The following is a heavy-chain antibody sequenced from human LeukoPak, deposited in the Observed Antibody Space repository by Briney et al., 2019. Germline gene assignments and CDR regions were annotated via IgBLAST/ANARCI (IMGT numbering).Heavy chain of an antibody. CDR1: GFTFSRYS. Sequence: PGGSLRLSCAASGFTFSRYSMNWVRQAPGKGLEWVSYISSSSSTVYYADSLKGRFTISRDNAKNSLYLQMNSLRDEDTAVYYCARAQTYYGSVSYLYWGQGTLVTVSS. CDR2: ISSSSSTV. CDR3: ARAQTYYGSVSYLY. V-gene: IGHV3-48*02. J-gene: IGHJ4*02. D-gene: IGHD3-10*01.